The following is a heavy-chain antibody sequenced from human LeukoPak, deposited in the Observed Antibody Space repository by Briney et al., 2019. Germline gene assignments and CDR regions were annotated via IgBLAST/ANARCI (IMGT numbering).Heavy chain of an antibody. D-gene: IGHD4-23*01. CDR1: GFTFGDYA. V-gene: IGHV3-49*03. Sequence: GRSLRLSCTASGFTFGDYAMSWFRQAPGRGLEWVGFIRSKTYGGTTEYAASVKGRFTISRDDSKNIAYLQMNSLKTEDTAVYFCTGRWYYFDYWGQGTLVTVST. CDR2: IRSKTYGGTT. J-gene: IGHJ4*02. CDR3: TGRWYYFDY.